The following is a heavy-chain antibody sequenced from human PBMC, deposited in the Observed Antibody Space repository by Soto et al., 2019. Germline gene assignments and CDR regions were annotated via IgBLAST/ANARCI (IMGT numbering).Heavy chain of an antibody. J-gene: IGHJ6*02. Sequence: HGDSLKISWQGSGCSFTGYWVGWVRTMPGKGLEWMGIIYPGDSDTRYSPSFQGQVTISADKSIRTAYLQWSSLKASDTAMYYCARSGDIVVVPAASPLGYYYGMDVWGQGTTVNLSS. D-gene: IGHD2-2*01. CDR3: ARSGDIVVVPAASPLGYYYGMDV. CDR2: IYPGDSDT. CDR1: GCSFTGYW. V-gene: IGHV5-51*01.